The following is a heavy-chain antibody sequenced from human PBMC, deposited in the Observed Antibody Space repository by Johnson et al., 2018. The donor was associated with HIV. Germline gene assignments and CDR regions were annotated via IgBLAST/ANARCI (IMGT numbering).Heavy chain of an antibody. CDR2: VSFDTINK. CDR1: GFTFSRYA. V-gene: IGHV3-30*04. CDR3: ARGRGALDI. Sequence: VQLVESGGGVVQPGRSLRVSCAASGFTFSRYAMHWVRQAPGKGPEWVAVVSFDTINKDYADSVKCRFTISRDNSKNTLYLQMNSLRAGDTALYYCARGRGALDIWGQGTMVTVSS. D-gene: IGHD3-16*01. J-gene: IGHJ3*02.